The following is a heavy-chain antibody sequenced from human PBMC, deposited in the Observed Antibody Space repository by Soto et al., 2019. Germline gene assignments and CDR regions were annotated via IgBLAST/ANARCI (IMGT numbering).Heavy chain of an antibody. CDR3: ARLFCSTDTCDSWFAP. D-gene: IGHD1-26*01. V-gene: IGHV5-10-1*01. Sequence: GESLKISCTGFGYTFTPFWISWVRQMPGKGLEWMGRIDPRDSQTNYSPSFQGHVTISVDKSISTAYLQWDSLNASDTAMYYCARLFCSTDTCDSWFAPGGQETLVTVSS. CDR1: GYTFTPFW. CDR2: IDPRDSQT. J-gene: IGHJ5*02.